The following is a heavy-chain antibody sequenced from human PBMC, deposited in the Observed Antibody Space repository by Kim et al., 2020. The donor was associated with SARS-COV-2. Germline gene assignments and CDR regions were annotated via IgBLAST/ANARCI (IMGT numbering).Heavy chain of an antibody. J-gene: IGHJ4*02. CDR3: ARPYDSSGYPRKEDNFDY. V-gene: IGHV4-34*01. Sequence: SETLSLTCAVYGGSFSGYYWSWIRQPPGKGLEWIGEINHSGSTNYNPSLKSRVTISVDTSKNQFSLKLSSVTAADTAVYYCARPYDSSGYPRKEDNFDYWGQGTLVTVSS. CDR1: GGSFSGYY. CDR2: INHSGST. D-gene: IGHD3-22*01.